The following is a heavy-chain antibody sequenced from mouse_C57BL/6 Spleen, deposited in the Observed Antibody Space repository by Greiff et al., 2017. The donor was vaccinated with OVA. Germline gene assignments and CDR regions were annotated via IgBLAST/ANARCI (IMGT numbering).Heavy chain of an antibody. V-gene: IGHV1-61*01. J-gene: IGHJ2*01. D-gene: IGHD1-1*01. CDR1: GYTFTSYW. CDR2: IYPSDSET. CDR3: ARNPPIYYYGSSYYFDY. Sequence: QVQLQQSGAELVRPGSSVKLSCKASGYTFTSYWMDWVKQRPGQGLEWIGNIYPSDSETHYNQKFKDKATLTVDKSSSTAYMQLGSLTSEDSAVYYCARNPPIYYYGSSYYFDYWGQGTTLTVSS.